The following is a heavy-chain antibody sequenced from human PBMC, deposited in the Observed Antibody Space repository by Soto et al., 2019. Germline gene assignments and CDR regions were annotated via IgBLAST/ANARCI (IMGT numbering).Heavy chain of an antibody. CDR2: IYNNGRT. CDR1: SGSITSDGYY. Sequence: QVQLVESGPGLVEPSQTLSLTCTVSSGSITSDGYYWSWLRQSPGKGLEWIGYIYNNGRTYYNPSLESRVSISIDTPNHQFSLTLRSVTAADTAVYYCARDRVIRSTSLAHWFDPWGQGAQVTVSS. CDR3: ARDRVIRSTSLAHWFDP. V-gene: IGHV4-31*03. D-gene: IGHD3-10*01. J-gene: IGHJ5*02.